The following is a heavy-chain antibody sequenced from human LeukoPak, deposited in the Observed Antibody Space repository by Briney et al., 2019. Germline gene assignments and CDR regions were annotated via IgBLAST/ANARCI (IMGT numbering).Heavy chain of an antibody. J-gene: IGHJ6*03. D-gene: IGHD6-19*01. V-gene: IGHV1-69*05. Sequence: SVKVSCKASGGTFSSYAISWVRQAPGQWLEWMGGIIPIFGTANYAQKFQGRVTITTDESTSTAYMELSSLRSEDTAVYYCARDLGAGFAGYYYYMDVWGKGTTVTVSS. CDR1: GGTFSSYA. CDR3: ARDLGAGFAGYYYYMDV. CDR2: IIPIFGTA.